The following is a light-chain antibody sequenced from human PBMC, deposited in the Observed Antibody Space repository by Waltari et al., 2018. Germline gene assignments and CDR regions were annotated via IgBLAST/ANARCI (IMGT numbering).Light chain of an antibody. CDR1: QNVLYSSNNQNY. CDR3: QQYYSAPLT. J-gene: IGKJ1*01. Sequence: DIVTTKSTDSLAVSMGERATSNRKSSQNVLYSSNNQNYLAWYQKRPGQPPNLLSYWAATRGSGVPDRFIGNGSGTDFTLTIISLQAEDVALYYCQQYYSAPLTFGQGMKVEIK. V-gene: IGKV4-1*01. CDR2: WAA.